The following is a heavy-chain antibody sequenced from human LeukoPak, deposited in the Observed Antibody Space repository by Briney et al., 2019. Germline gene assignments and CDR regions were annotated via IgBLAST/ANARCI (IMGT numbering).Heavy chain of an antibody. CDR2: ISGSGGST. D-gene: IGHD6-13*01. CDR1: GFTFSSYA. V-gene: IGHV3-23*01. Sequence: GRSLRLSCAASGFTFSSYAMSWVRQAPGKGLEWVSAISGSGGSTYYADSVKGRFTISRDNSKNTLYLQMNSLRAEDTAVYYCAKDRTGDSSSWYGYFDYWGQGTLVTVSS. J-gene: IGHJ4*02. CDR3: AKDRTGDSSSWYGYFDY.